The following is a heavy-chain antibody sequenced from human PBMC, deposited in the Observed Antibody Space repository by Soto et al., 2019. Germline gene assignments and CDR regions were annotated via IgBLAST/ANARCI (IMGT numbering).Heavy chain of an antibody. J-gene: IGHJ5*02. Sequence: QVQLQESGPGLVKPSGTLSLTCAVSGGSISSSNWWSWVRQPPGKGLEWIGEIHHSGSTNYNPSLKIRVTISVDKSKNPFSLKLSSVAAADAAVYYCARFGFLTSANWFDPWGQGTLVTVSS. CDR1: GGSISSSNW. V-gene: IGHV4-4*02. CDR3: ARFGFLTSANWFDP. CDR2: IHHSGST. D-gene: IGHD2-2*01.